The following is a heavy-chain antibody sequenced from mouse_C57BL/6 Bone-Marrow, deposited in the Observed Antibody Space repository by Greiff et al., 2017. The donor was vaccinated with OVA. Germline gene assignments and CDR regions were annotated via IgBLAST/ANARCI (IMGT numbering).Heavy chain of an antibody. D-gene: IGHD2-3*01. Sequence: GGGLVQPKGSLKLSCAASGFSFNTYAMTWVRPAPGKGLEWVARIRSKSNNYATYYADSVKDRFTISRDDSESMLYLQMNNLKTEDTAMYYCVRHDVYWYFDVWGTGTTVTVSS. J-gene: IGHJ1*03. CDR2: IRSKSNNYAT. V-gene: IGHV10-1*01. CDR1: GFSFNTYA. CDR3: VRHDVYWYFDV.